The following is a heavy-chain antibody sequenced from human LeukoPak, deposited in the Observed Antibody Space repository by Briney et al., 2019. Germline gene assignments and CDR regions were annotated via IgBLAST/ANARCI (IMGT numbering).Heavy chain of an antibody. CDR1: GGSXSGYY. D-gene: IGHD4-17*01. J-gene: IGHJ5*02. CDR3: ARVAYGDYFYWFDP. V-gene: IGHV4-34*01. CDR2: INHSGST. Sequence: SETLSLXXXXYGGSXSGYYWSWIRQPPGKGLEWIGEINHSGSTNYNPSLKSRITISVDTSKNQFSLKLSSVTAADTAVYYCARVAYGDYFYWFDPWGQGTLVTVSS.